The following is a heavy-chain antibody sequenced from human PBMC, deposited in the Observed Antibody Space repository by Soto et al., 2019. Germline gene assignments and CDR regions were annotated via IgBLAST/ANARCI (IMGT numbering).Heavy chain of an antibody. D-gene: IGHD3-3*01. CDR1: GFTFSNYP. V-gene: IGHV3-30*04. J-gene: IGHJ6*02. Sequence: GGSLRLSCAPSGFTFSNYPMHWVRRAPAKGLEWVAVISHDGSINSYADSVKGRFIISIDNSKNTLYLQMDSLRAEDTAVYYCARDSRRDYDFWSGRYGMDVWGQGTTVTV. CDR3: ARDSRRDYDFWSGRYGMDV. CDR2: ISHDGSIN.